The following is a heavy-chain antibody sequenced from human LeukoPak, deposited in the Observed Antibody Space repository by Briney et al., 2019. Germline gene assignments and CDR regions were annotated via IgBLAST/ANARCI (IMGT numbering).Heavy chain of an antibody. D-gene: IGHD2-8*01. CDR3: ARIVLYSRDHDALET. V-gene: IGHV3-48*03. Sequence: GGSLRLSCAACGFTFSSYEMNWVRQAPGKGLEWVSYISSSGSTIYYADSVKGRFTIYRDNAKNSLYLQMNILRAEDTAVYYCARIVLYSRDHDALETSGHGATVTVSS. CDR1: GFTFSSYE. CDR2: ISSSGSTI. J-gene: IGHJ3*02.